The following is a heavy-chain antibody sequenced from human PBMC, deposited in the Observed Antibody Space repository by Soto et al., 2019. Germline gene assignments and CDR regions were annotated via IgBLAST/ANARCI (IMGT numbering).Heavy chain of an antibody. D-gene: IGHD6-13*01. CDR2: IGVSGGTT. J-gene: IGHJ5*02. V-gene: IGHV3-23*01. CDR3: AKLVAATGTNS. Sequence: EVQLLESGGGLVQPGGSLRLSCAASGFTFSSHGMSWVRQAPGKGLEWVSSIGVSGGTTYYADSVKGRFTISRDNSKNTLNLQMNSLRAEDTAVYYCAKLVAATGTNSWGQGTLVTVSS. CDR1: GFTFSSHG.